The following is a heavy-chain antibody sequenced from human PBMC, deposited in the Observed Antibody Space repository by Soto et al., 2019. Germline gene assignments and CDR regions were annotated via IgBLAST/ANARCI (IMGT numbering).Heavy chain of an antibody. CDR3: AHRQTSMRRRANVFDI. CDR1: GFSLITSGVG. J-gene: IGHJ3*02. V-gene: IGHV2-5*02. Sequence: QITLKESGPTLEKPTQTLTLTCTFSGFSLITSGVGVGWIRQPPGKALEWLALIYWDGDKRYSPSLKSRLTITKDTSKNQMVLTMTNMDPVDTATYFCAHRQTSMRRRANVFDIWGQGTLVTVSS. D-gene: IGHD3-10*01. CDR2: IYWDGDK.